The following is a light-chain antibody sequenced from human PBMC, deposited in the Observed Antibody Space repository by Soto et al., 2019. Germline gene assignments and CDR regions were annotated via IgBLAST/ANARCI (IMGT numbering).Light chain of an antibody. CDR3: QQYNNWPLT. J-gene: IGKJ4*01. CDR2: GAS. V-gene: IGKV3-20*01. Sequence: IVLTQSPGTLSLSPGERATLSCRASQSVSSSYLAWYQQKSGQAPRLLVYGASSRATGIPDRFSGSGSGTDFTLTISRLEPEDFAVYYCQQYNNWPLTFGGGTKVDIK. CDR1: QSVSSSY.